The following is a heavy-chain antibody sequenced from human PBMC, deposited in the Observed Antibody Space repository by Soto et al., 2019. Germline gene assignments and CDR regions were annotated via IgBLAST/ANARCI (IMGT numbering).Heavy chain of an antibody. D-gene: IGHD3-10*01. Sequence: GGSLRLSCAASGFTFSSYSMNWVRQAPGKGLEWVSSISSSSSYIYYADSVKGRFTISRDNAKNSLYLQMNSLRAEDTAVYYCARTTRMVRGVMYYFDYWGQGTLVTVSS. CDR1: GFTFSSYS. J-gene: IGHJ4*02. CDR3: ARTTRMVRGVMYYFDY. CDR2: ISSSSSYI. V-gene: IGHV3-21*01.